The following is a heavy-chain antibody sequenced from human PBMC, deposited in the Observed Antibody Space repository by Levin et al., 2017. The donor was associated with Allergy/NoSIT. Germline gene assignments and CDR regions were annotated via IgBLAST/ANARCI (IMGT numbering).Heavy chain of an antibody. CDR1: GFTFSSYW. CDR2: INSDGSST. V-gene: IGHV3-74*01. Sequence: GGSLRLSCAASGFTFSSYWMHWVRQAPGKGLVWVSRINSDGSSTSYADSVKGRFTISRDNAKNTLYLQMNSLRAEDTAVYYCARDPSYTVRLGELSLFSTGYYMDVWGKGTTVTVSS. D-gene: IGHD3-16*02. CDR3: ARDPSYTVRLGELSLFSTGYYMDV. J-gene: IGHJ6*03.